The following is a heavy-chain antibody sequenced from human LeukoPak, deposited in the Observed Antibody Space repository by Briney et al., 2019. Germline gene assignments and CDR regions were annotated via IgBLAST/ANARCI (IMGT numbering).Heavy chain of an antibody. Sequence: GGSLRLFCAASGFTFSSYSMNWVRQAPGNGLEWISYISSASNTIYYADSVKGRFTISRDNAKNSVYLQMNSLRAEDTAMYYCARDGWFGDSNWFDPWGQGTLVTVSS. D-gene: IGHD3-10*01. CDR2: ISSASNTI. CDR1: GFTFSSYS. V-gene: IGHV3-48*01. CDR3: ARDGWFGDSNWFDP. J-gene: IGHJ5*02.